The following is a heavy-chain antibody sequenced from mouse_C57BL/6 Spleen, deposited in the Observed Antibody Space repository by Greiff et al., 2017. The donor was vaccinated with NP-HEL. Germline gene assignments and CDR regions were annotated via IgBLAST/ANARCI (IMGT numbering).Heavy chain of an antibody. J-gene: IGHJ3*01. D-gene: IGHD3-2*02. V-gene: IGHV1-82*01. CDR1: GYAFSSSW. Sequence: QVQLQQSGPELVKPGASVKISCKASGYAFSSSWMNWVKQRPGKGLEWIGRIYPGDGDTNYNGKFKGKATLTADKSSSTAYMQLSSLTSEDSAVYFCARSETAQVLRWGQGTLVTVSA. CDR3: ARSETAQVLR. CDR2: IYPGDGDT.